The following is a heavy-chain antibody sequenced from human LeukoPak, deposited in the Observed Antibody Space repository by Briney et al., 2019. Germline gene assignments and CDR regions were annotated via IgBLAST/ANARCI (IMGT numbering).Heavy chain of an antibody. J-gene: IGHJ4*02. Sequence: GGSLRLSCAASGFTFSNHAMTWVRQAPGKGLEWVSSITGSGSSTYYADSVKGRFTISRDNSKNTLYVQMNSLRAEDTAVYFCAKPPRVVVVTAFDSWGQGTLVTVSS. CDR2: ITGSGSST. CDR3: AKPPRVVVVTAFDS. CDR1: GFTFSNHA. V-gene: IGHV3-23*01. D-gene: IGHD2-21*02.